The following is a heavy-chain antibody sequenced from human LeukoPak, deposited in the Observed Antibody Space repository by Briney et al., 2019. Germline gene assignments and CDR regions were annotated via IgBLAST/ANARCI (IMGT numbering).Heavy chain of an antibody. CDR1: GYTFTGDY. D-gene: IGHD5-12*01. V-gene: IGHV1-2*06. Sequence: ASVKVSCKASGYTFTGDYMHWVRQAPGQGLEWMGRINPNSGGTNYAQKFQGRVTMTRDTSISTAYMELSRLRSDDTAVYYCARAPRAGYSGYDCDYWGQGTLVTVSS. CDR3: ARAPRAGYSGYDCDY. J-gene: IGHJ4*02. CDR2: INPNSGGT.